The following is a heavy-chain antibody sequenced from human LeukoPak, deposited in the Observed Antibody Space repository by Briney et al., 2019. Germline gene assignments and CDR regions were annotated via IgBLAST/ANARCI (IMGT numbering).Heavy chain of an antibody. J-gene: IGHJ5*02. V-gene: IGHV4-30-4*01. CDR1: GGSISSGDYY. D-gene: IGHD2-15*01. Sequence: PSETLSLTCTVSGGSISSGDYYWSWIRQPPGKGLEWIGNIYYSGNTYNNPSLKSRVSISVDTSKNQLSLKVSSVTGAPWVVYNRARMALCYGPKGFLWFDPWGQGTLVTVSS. CDR2: IYYSGNT. CDR3: ARMALCYGPKGFLWFDP.